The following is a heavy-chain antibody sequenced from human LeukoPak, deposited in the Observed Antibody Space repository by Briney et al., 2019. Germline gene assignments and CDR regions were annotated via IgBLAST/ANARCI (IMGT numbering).Heavy chain of an antibody. CDR3: AKDEGSGWYYFDY. CDR2: ISGSGGST. D-gene: IGHD6-19*01. V-gene: IGHV3-23*01. Sequence: PGGSLRLSCAASGFTFSSYAMSGVRQAPGKGLEGGSGISGSGGSTYYADSVRGGFTISRESSKKRLYLQMNSLRAEDTAVYYCAKDEGSGWYYFDYWGQGSLVTVSS. J-gene: IGHJ4*02. CDR1: GFTFSSYA.